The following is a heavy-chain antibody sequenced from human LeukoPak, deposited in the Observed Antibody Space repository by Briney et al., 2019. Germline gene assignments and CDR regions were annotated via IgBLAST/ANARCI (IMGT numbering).Heavy chain of an antibody. Sequence: GSRRPSCAPSGFTFSYPCMGCVRLAPGKGLEWDSAIGGGGGSTYLADCVKDRFTISREQSKNTLYLQMNSLRAEDTAVYYCAKASSYYYDRVYYFDYWGQGALVTVSS. CDR2: IGGGGGST. CDR1: GFTFSYPC. CDR3: AKASSYYYDRVYYFDY. J-gene: IGHJ4*02. V-gene: IGHV3-23*01. D-gene: IGHD3-22*01.